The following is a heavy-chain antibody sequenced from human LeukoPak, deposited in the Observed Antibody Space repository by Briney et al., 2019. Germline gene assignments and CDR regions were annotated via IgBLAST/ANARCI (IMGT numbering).Heavy chain of an antibody. D-gene: IGHD2-8*02. CDR3: AKDPGASVSGFHMDV. V-gene: IGHV3-30*02. Sequence: PGGSLTLSCAASGFTFRNYSMHWVRQATGKGLEWVSFIWSDGNNRFYADSVKGRVTISRDHSKNMLYLQMAALRAEDTALYYCAKDPGASVSGFHMDVWGKGTTVIVSS. CDR1: GFTFRNYS. J-gene: IGHJ6*03. CDR2: IWSDGNNR.